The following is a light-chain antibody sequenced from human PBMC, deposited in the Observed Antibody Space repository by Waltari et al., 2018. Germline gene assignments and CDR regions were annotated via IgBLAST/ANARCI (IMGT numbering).Light chain of an antibody. CDR2: GAS. V-gene: IGKV1-39*01. Sequence: DIQMTHSPSSLSASVGAGVTITCRASQRISSYLNWYQQIPGKAPKLLIYGASSLQSGVPSRFSGSGSGTDFSLTISSLESEDFATYYCQQSYSLPNTFGQGTKVDI. CDR1: QRISSY. CDR3: QQSYSLPNT. J-gene: IGKJ2*01.